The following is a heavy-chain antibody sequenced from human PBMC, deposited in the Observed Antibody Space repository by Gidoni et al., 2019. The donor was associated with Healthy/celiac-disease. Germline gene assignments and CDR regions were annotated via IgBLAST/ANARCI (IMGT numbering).Heavy chain of an antibody. V-gene: IGHV3-23*01. CDR3: AKGTGNFWSGYYG. D-gene: IGHD3-3*01. Sequence: EVQLLESGGGLVQPGGFRRRSCAASGAIVSRYAMTWVRQAPGKGLEWVSVISGGGCSTYYADSVKGRFTISRDNSKNTLYLQMNSLRGEDTAVYYCAKGTGNFWSGYYGCGQGTLVTVSS. CDR2: ISGGGCST. CDR1: GAIVSRYA. J-gene: IGHJ4*02.